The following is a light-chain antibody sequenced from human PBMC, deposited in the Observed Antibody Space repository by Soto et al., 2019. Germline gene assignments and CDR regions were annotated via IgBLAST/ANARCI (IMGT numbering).Light chain of an antibody. J-gene: IGKJ4*01. CDR2: WAS. Sequence: DIVMTQSPDSLAVSLGERATINCKSSQSVLYSSNNKNYLAWYQQKPGQPPKLIIYWASTRESGVPDRFSGSGSGTDFTLTISSLQAEDVAVYYCQQYCSTPLTFGGGTKVEIK. CDR3: QQYCSTPLT. CDR1: QSVLYSSNNKNY. V-gene: IGKV4-1*01.